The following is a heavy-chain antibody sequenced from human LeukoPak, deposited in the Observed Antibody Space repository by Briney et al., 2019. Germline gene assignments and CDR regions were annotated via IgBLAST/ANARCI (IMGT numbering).Heavy chain of an antibody. D-gene: IGHD1-1*01. V-gene: IGHV3-66*01. CDR2: IYSGGST. J-gene: IGHJ4*02. CDR1: GFTVSSNY. Sequence: GGSLRLSCAASGFTVSSNYMSWVRQAPGKGLEWVSVIYSGGSTYYADSVKGRFTISRDNSKNTLYLQMSSLRAEDTAVYYCARAITTHPEVEYWGQGTLVTVSS. CDR3: ARAITTHPEVEY.